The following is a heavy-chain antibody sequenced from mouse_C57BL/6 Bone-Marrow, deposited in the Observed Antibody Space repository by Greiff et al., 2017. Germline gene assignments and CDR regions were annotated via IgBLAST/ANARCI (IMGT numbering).Heavy chain of an antibody. D-gene: IGHD1-1*01. V-gene: IGHV1-9*01. Sequence: QVQLKQSGAELMKPGASVKLSCKATGYTFTGYWIEWVKQRPGHGLEWIGEILPGSGSTNYNEKFKGKATFTADTSSNTAYMQLSSLTTEDSAIYYCARGEFITTVVAPSRYFDVWGTGTTVTVSS. J-gene: IGHJ1*03. CDR3: ARGEFITTVVAPSRYFDV. CDR1: GYTFTGYW. CDR2: ILPGSGST.